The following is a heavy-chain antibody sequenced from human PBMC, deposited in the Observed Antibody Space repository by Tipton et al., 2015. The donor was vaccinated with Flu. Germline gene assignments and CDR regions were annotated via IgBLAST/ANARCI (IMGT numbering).Heavy chain of an antibody. V-gene: IGHV3-23*01. CDR2: ISGSGGET. Sequence: GSLRLSCAASGFTFKNYALTWVRQAPGKGLEWVSAISGSGGETYYADSVKGRFTISRDNSKNTLYLQMNSLRTEDTAEYYCAKWPSDSSGGYFDCWGQGTLVTVSS. D-gene: IGHD3-22*01. CDR1: GFTFKNYA. J-gene: IGHJ4*02. CDR3: AKWPSDSSGGYFDC.